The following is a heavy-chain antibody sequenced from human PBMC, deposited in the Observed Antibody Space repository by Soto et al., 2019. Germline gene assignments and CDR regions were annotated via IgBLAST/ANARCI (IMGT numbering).Heavy chain of an antibody. J-gene: IGHJ6*02. CDR2: ISATGGTT. D-gene: IGHD3-3*01. V-gene: IGHV3-48*03. CDR3: ARDRSLIFAVPPYGMDV. CDR1: GFTFSDHE. Sequence: PGGSLSLSCVVSGFTFSDHEMNWVRQAPGKGPEWVSRISATGGTTSYADSVKGRFTISRDNARDSLYLHMNGLRAEDSAIYYCARDRSLIFAVPPYGMDVWGQGTTVTVSS.